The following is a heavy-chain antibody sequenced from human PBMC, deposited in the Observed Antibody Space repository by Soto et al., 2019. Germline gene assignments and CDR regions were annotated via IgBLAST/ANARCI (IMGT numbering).Heavy chain of an antibody. J-gene: IGHJ6*02. Sequence: SLTCTVSGGSISSSSYYWGWIRQPPGKGLEWIGSIYYSGSTYYNPSLKSRVTISVDTSKNQFSLKLSSVTAADTAVYYCARRLTPDSCGMDVWGQGTTVTVSS. V-gene: IGHV4-39*01. D-gene: IGHD1-20*01. CDR3: ARRLTPDSCGMDV. CDR2: IYYSGST. CDR1: GGSISSSSYY.